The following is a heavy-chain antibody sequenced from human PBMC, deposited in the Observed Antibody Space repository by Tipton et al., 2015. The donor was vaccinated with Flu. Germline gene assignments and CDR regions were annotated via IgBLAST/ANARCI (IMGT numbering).Heavy chain of an antibody. CDR1: GGSISSGSHY. V-gene: IGHV4-39*07. J-gene: IGHJ3*02. D-gene: IGHD6-19*01. CDR3: ARDGIAVAGTSFDAFDI. Sequence: LRLSCTVSGGSISSGSHYWGWVRQPPGKGLEWIGSIYNTGDTFYNPSLRSRVTISLVTSKSQFSLQLNSVTPEDTAVYYCARDGIAVAGTSFDAFDIWGQGTMVTVSS. CDR2: IYNTGDT.